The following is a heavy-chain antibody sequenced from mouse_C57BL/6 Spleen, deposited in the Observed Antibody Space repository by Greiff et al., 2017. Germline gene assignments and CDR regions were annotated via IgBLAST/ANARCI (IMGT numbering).Heavy chain of an antibody. V-gene: IGHV1-15*01. CDR3: WGHPYYAMDY. CDR2: IDPETGGT. J-gene: IGHJ4*01. Sequence: VQLQQSGAELVRPGASVTLSCKASGYTFTDYEMHWVKQTPVHGLEWIGAIDPETGGTAYNQKFKGKAILTADKSSSTAYMELRSLTSEDSAVYYCWGHPYYAMDYWGQGTSVTVSS. CDR1: GYTFTDYE.